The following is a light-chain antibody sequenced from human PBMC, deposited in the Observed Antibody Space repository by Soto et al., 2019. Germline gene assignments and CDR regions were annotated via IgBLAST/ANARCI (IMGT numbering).Light chain of an antibody. J-gene: IGKJ1*01. CDR3: LQHNNWWT. CDR2: GAS. V-gene: IGKV3-15*01. CDR1: QSVSSY. Sequence: EIVLTQSPATLSLSPGERATLSCRASQSVSSYLAWYQQKPGQAPRLLISGASSRATGVPVRFSGSGSGTEFTLTINSLQSEDFAVYYCLQHNNWWTFGQGTKVDIK.